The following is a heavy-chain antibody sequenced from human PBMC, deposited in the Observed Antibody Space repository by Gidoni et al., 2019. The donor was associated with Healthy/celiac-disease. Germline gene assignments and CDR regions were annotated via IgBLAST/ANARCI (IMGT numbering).Heavy chain of an antibody. J-gene: IGHJ4*02. Sequence: QVQLLESGGGLVKPGWSLRLSCAASGFTFSDYYMSWIRQAPGKGLEWVSYISSSSSYTNDADSVKGRFTIARDNAKNSLYLQMNSLRAEDTAVYYCARWGSSGYREFDYWGQGTLVTVSS. D-gene: IGHD3-22*01. CDR1: GFTFSDYY. CDR2: ISSSSSYT. CDR3: ARWGSSGYREFDY. V-gene: IGHV3-11*03.